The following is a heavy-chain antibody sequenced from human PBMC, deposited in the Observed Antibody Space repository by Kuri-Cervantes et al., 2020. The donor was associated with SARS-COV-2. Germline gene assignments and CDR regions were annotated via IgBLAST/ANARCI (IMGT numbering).Heavy chain of an antibody. J-gene: IGHJ6*02. D-gene: IGHD4-17*01. V-gene: IGHV3-11*01. CDR1: GFTFSDYY. CDR3: AREGGDYGDYYYYGMDF. Sequence: GESLKISCAASGFTFSDYYMSWIRQAPGKGLEWVSYISSSGITIYYADSLKSRFTISRDNAKNSLYLQMNSLRAADTAVYYCAREGGDYGDYYYYGMDFWGQGTTVTVSS. CDR2: ISSSGITI.